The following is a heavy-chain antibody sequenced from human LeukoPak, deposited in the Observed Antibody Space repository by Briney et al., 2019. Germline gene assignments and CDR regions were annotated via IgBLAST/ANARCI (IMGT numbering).Heavy chain of an antibody. CDR1: GFTFSSYG. V-gene: IGHV3-30*03. CDR2: ISNDGSNK. D-gene: IGHD6-13*01. Sequence: PGGSLRLSCVASGFTFSSYGMHWVRQAPGKGLEWVAVISNDGSNKYYADSVKGRFTISRDNSKNSLYLQMNSLRAEDTAVYYCAREGQTSSWFDYWGQGTLVTVSS. J-gene: IGHJ4*02. CDR3: AREGQTSSWFDY.